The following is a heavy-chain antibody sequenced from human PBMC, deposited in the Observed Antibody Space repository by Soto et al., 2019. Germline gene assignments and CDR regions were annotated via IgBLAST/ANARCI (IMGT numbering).Heavy chain of an antibody. J-gene: IGHJ5*02. CDR2: ISSGGTYT. V-gene: IGHV3-23*01. D-gene: IGHD6-6*01. CDR3: ARAHSSSGWFDP. CDR1: GFTFSNYA. Sequence: GGSLRLSCAASGFTFSNYAMTWVRQAPGKGLEWVSAISSGGTYTDYADSVKGRFTLSRDNSKNMVYLQMNSLRAEDTAVYHCARAHSSSGWFDPWGQGTLVTVSS.